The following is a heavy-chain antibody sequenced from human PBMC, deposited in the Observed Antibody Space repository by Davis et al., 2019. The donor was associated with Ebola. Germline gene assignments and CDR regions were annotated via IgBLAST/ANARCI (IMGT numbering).Heavy chain of an antibody. CDR1: GFTFGSYA. CDR3: AKEIRPNDY. Sequence: GESLKISCVASGFTFGSYAMNWVRLVPGKGLEWVSSITSGDGAHYAGSVKGRFTISRDDSKNTLFLQMTNLRVDDTAIYYCAKEIRPNDYWGQGTLVTVSS. J-gene: IGHJ4*02. V-gene: IGHV3-23*01. CDR2: ITSGDGA.